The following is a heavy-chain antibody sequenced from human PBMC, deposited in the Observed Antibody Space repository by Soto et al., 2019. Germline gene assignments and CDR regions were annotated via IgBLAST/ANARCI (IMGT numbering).Heavy chain of an antibody. CDR2: LDNDGTNT. CDR1: GFTFSTYW. Sequence: GGSLRLSCAASGFTFSTYWMHWVRQAPGKGLVWVSRLDNDGTNTRYADSVKGRFTVSRDNGKNKVYLQMDSLRAEGTAVYYCARDGGTYFDYWGQGTLVTVSS. V-gene: IGHV3-74*01. CDR3: ARDGGTYFDY. D-gene: IGHD3-16*01. J-gene: IGHJ4*02.